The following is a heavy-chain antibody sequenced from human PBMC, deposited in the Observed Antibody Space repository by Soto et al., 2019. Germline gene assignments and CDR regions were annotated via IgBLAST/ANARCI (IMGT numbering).Heavy chain of an antibody. J-gene: IGHJ6*02. CDR3: ARDGWDIVVVVAAKNYYYYGMDV. CDR2: ISAYNGNT. V-gene: IGHV1-18*01. Sequence: QVQLVQSGAEVKKPGASVKVSCKASGYTFTSYGISWVRQAPGQGLEWMGWISAYNGNTNYAQKLQGRVTMTTDTSTSTADMELRSLRYDDTAAYYCARDGWDIVVVVAAKNYYYYGMDVWGQGTTVTVSS. CDR1: GYTFTSYG. D-gene: IGHD2-15*01.